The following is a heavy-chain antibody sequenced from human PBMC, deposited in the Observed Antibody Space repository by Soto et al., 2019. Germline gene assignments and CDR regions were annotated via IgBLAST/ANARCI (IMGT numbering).Heavy chain of an antibody. D-gene: IGHD3-22*01. CDR2: IYYRGST. CDR1: GGSISSSNYY. Sequence: QLQLQESGPGLVKPSETLSLTCTVSGGSISSSNYYWGWIRQPPGKGLEWIGSIYYRGSTYYNPSIRNRVAISVVTSKKQFPRKLWSVTAADRDVYSCVSQGNSVIYTKFDSWGQGTLVTVSS. V-gene: IGHV4-39*01. J-gene: IGHJ4*02. CDR3: VSQGNSVIYTKFDS.